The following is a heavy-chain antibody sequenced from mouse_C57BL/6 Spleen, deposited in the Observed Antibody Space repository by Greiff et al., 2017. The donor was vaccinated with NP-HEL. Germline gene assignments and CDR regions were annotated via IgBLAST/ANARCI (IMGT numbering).Heavy chain of an antibody. CDR3: ARGGGSPYYAMDD. Sequence: QVQLQQPGAELVKPGASVKLSCKASGSTFTSYWMHWVKQRPGQGLEWIGMIHPNSGSTTYTEKFKSKATLTVDKSSSPAYMQLSSLTSEDSAVYYCARGGGSPYYAMDDWGQGTSVTVSS. CDR2: IHPNSGST. D-gene: IGHD1-1*01. J-gene: IGHJ4*01. CDR1: GSTFTSYW. V-gene: IGHV1-64*01.